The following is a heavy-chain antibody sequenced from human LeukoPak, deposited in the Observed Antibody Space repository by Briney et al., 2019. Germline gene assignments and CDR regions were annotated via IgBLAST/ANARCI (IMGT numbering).Heavy chain of an antibody. CDR2: IYYSGST. Sequence: PSETLSLTCTVSGGSFSSYYWSWIRQPPGKGLEWIGNIYYSGSTYYNPSLKSRVTISVDTSKNQFSLKLSSVTAADTAVYYCARNNDYVWGSYRYPPTFDYWGQGTLVTVSS. V-gene: IGHV4-59*12. CDR1: GGSFSSYY. CDR3: ARNNDYVWGSYRYPPTFDY. D-gene: IGHD3-16*02. J-gene: IGHJ4*02.